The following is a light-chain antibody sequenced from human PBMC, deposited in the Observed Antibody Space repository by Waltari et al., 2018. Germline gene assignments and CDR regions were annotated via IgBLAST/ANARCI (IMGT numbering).Light chain of an antibody. V-gene: IGLV2-23*02. CDR1: ISSVGSFNL. J-gene: IGLJ3*02. Sequence: QSALPQPASISGSPGQSITISCAGTISSVGSFNLVSWYQHHPGKAPKLIIFEVSQRPSGISDRFSGSKSGNTASLTISGLQAEDEANYYCCSYARSKVGLCGGGTKLTVL. CDR3: CSYARSKVGL. CDR2: EVS.